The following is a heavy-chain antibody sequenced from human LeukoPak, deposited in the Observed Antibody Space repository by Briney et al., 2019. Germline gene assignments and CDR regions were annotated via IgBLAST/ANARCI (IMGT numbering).Heavy chain of an antibody. J-gene: IGHJ5*02. CDR1: RGTFSSYA. CDR3: GKLGYYGSGFDP. Sequence: GASVKVSCKASRGTFSSYAISWVRQAPGQGLEWMGGIIPIFGTANYAQKFQGRVTITTDESTRTAYMEPSSLRCEDTAGDSCGKLGYYGSGFDPWGPGNLGTVSP. CDR2: IIPIFGTA. V-gene: IGHV1-69*05. D-gene: IGHD3-10*01.